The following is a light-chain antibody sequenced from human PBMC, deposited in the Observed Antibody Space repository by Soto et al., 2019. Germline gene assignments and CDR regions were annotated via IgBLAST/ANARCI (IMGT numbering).Light chain of an antibody. CDR3: AAWDDSLNGWV. CDR1: SSNIGSNT. Sequence: QSVLTQPPSASGTPGQRVTISCSGSSSNIGSNTVNWYQQLPGTAPKLLIYSNNQRPSGVPDRFSGSKSATSASLAISGLQYEDEADYYCAAWDDSLNGWVFGGGTKLNVL. J-gene: IGLJ3*02. V-gene: IGLV1-44*01. CDR2: SNN.